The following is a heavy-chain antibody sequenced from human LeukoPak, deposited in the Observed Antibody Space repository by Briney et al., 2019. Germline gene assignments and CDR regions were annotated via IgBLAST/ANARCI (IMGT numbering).Heavy chain of an antibody. CDR1: GGSISITTHY. Sequence: PSETLSLTCTVSGGSISITTHYWGWIRQPPGKGLEWVGSIYYSGTTYYNPSLKSRVTISVDTSKNQFSLKLTSVTAADTAVYCCARLFSSSSYYFDYWGQGSLVTVSS. V-gene: IGHV4-39*01. CDR2: IYYSGTT. D-gene: IGHD6-13*01. J-gene: IGHJ4*02. CDR3: ARLFSSSSYYFDY.